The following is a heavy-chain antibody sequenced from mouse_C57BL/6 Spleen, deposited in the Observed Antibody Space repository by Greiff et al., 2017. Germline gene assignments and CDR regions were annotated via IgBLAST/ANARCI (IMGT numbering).Heavy chain of an antibody. CDR2: ISDGGSYT. CDR3: ASITTDGGY. D-gene: IGHD1-2*01. J-gene: IGHJ2*01. Sequence: EVKLVESGGGLVKPGGSLKLSCAASGFTFSSYAMSWVRQTPEKRLEWVATISDGGSYTYYPDNVKGRFTISRDNAKNNLYLQMSHLKSEDTAMYYCASITTDGGYWGQGTTLTVSS. V-gene: IGHV5-4*03. CDR1: GFTFSSYA.